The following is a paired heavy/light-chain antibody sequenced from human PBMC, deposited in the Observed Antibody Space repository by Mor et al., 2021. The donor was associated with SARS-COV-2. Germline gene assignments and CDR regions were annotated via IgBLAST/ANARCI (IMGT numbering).Heavy chain of an antibody. Sequence: QVTLRESGPALVKPTQTLTLTCTFSGFSLSTTGMCVSWIRQPPGKALEWLARVDWDEDKFYSRSLKTRLFISKDTSRNQVVLMMTNMDPVDTATYYCARTIDYGDYLPSFDYWGQGTLVTVSS. V-gene: IGHV2-70*17. D-gene: IGHD4-17*01. CDR3: ARTIDYGDYLPSFDY. CDR1: GFSLSTTGMC. CDR2: VDWDEDK. J-gene: IGHJ4*02.
Light chain of an antibody. Sequence: QSVLTQPPSASGTPGQRVTISCSGSSSNIGSNYVYWYQQLPGTAPKLLIYRNSQRPSGVPDRFSGSKSGTSASLAISGLRSEDEADYYCAAWDDSLSGHPVFGGGTQLTVL. CDR2: RNS. CDR3: AAWDDSLSGHPV. V-gene: IGLV1-47*01. J-gene: IGLJ7*01. CDR1: SSNIGSNY.